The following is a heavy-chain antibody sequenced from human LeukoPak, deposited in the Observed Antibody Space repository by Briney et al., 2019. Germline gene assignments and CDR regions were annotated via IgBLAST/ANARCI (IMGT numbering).Heavy chain of an antibody. CDR2: ISAYNGNT. V-gene: IGHV1-18*01. CDR1: GYTFTSYA. D-gene: IGHD3-9*01. J-gene: IGHJ4*02. CDR3: ARVRYDILTGYWTLFDY. Sequence: GASVKVSCKASGYTFTSYAMNWVRQAPGQGLEWMGWISAYNGNTNYAQKLQGRVTMTTGTSTSTAYMELRSLRSDDTAVYYCARVRYDILTGYWTLFDYWGQGTLVTVSS.